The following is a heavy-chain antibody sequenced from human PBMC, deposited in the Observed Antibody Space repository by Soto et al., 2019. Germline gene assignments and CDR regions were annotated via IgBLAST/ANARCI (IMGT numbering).Heavy chain of an antibody. Sequence: GESLKISCKGSGYNFTTYWIGWVRQMPGKGLEWMGIISPGDSDTRYSPSFQGQVTISADKSISTAFLQWSSLKASDTAIYYCARQRRISAGGTASSDPSGPGTLVT. J-gene: IGHJ5*02. CDR2: ISPGDSDT. D-gene: IGHD1-1*01. CDR1: GYNFTTYW. V-gene: IGHV5-51*01. CDR3: ARQRRISAGGTASSDP.